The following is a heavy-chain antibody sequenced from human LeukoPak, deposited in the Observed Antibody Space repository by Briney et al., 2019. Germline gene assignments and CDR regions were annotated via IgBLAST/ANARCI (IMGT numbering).Heavy chain of an antibody. CDR3: ARSYSYGHKVDY. D-gene: IGHD5-18*01. J-gene: IGHJ4*02. CDR1: GYTFTSYG. CDR2: ISANNGNT. V-gene: IGHV1-18*01. Sequence: GASVKVSCKASGYTFTSYGISWVRKAPGQGLEWMVWISANNGNTNYAQTLQGRVTVTTDRSTSTAYIELRSLRSDDTAVYYCARSYSYGHKVDYWGQGTLVTVSS.